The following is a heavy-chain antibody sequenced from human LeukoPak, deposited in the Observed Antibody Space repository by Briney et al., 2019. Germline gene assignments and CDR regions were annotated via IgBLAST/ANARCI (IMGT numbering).Heavy chain of an antibody. CDR1: GFTFSSYS. J-gene: IGHJ6*02. CDR2: ISSSSSYI. V-gene: IGHV3-21*01. CDR3: ACSIAAAVGQIYYYYYGMDV. Sequence: GGSLRLSCAASGFTFSSYSMNWVRQAPGKGLEWVSSISSSSSYIYYADSVKGRFTISRDNAKNSLYLQINSLRAEDTAVYYCACSIAAAVGQIYYYYYGMDVWGQGTTVTVSS. D-gene: IGHD6-13*01.